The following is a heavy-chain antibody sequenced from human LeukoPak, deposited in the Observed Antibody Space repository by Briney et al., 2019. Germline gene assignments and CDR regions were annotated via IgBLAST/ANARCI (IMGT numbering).Heavy chain of an antibody. D-gene: IGHD4-17*01. Sequence: SETLSLTCTVSGGSLSSGGYSWSWIRQPPGKGLEWIGYIYHSGSTYYNPSLKSRVTISVDRSKNQFSLKLSSVTAADTAVYYCARVGPSHRLRRWNWFDPWGQGALVTVSS. CDR2: IYHSGST. CDR3: ARVGPSHRLRRWNWFDP. CDR1: GGSLSSGGYS. J-gene: IGHJ5*02. V-gene: IGHV4-30-2*01.